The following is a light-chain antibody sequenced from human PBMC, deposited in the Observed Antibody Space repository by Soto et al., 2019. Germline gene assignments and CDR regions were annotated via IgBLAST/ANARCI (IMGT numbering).Light chain of an antibody. CDR2: AAS. CDR3: QRYDSAPRT. J-gene: IGKJ1*01. Sequence: DIQMTQSPSSLSASVGDRVTITCRASQGIRNYLAWYQQKPGKVPKLLIYAASTLQSGVPSRFSGSGSGTDFTLTISSLQPEDGATYYCQRYDSAPRTFGQGTKVEI. V-gene: IGKV1-27*01. CDR1: QGIRNY.